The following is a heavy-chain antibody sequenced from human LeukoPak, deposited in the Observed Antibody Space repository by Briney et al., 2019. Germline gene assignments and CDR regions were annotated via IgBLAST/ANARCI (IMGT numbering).Heavy chain of an antibody. CDR2: IYYTGST. D-gene: IGHD3-16*01. V-gene: IGHV4-31*03. CDR3: ARGPPFAS. J-gene: IGHJ1*01. Sequence: SETLSLTRTVSGASITSDDFYWNWIRQHPGKGLEWIGYIYYTGSTYYNSSLKSRVTISIDTSKNQFSLNLSSVTAADTAVYYCARGPPFASWGRGTLVTVSS. CDR1: GASITSDDFY.